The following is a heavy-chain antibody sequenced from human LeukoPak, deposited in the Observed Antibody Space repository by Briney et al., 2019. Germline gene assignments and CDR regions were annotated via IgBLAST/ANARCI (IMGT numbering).Heavy chain of an antibody. D-gene: IGHD3-22*01. CDR2: INAGNGNT. CDR1: GYTFTSYA. V-gene: IGHV1-3*03. CDR3: ARGQLDSSGYYPFDY. Sequence: ASVKVSCKASGYTFTSYAMHWVRQAPGQRLEWMGWINAGNGNTKYSQEFQGRVTITRDTSASTAYMELSSLRSEDMAVYYCARGQLDSSGYYPFDYWGQGTLVTVSS. J-gene: IGHJ4*02.